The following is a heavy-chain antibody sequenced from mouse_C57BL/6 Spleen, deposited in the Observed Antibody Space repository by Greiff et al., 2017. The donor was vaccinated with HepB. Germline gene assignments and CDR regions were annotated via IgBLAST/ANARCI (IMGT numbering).Heavy chain of an antibody. J-gene: IGHJ4*01. CDR1: GFTFSDYY. Sequence: EVMLVESEGGLVQPGRSMKLSCTASGFTFSDYYMAWVRQVPEKGLEWVANINYDGSSTYYLDSLKSRFIISRDNAKNILYLQMSSLKSEDTATYYCAREGPLYAMDYWGQGTSVTVSS. V-gene: IGHV5-16*01. CDR2: INYDGSST. CDR3: AREGPLYAMDY.